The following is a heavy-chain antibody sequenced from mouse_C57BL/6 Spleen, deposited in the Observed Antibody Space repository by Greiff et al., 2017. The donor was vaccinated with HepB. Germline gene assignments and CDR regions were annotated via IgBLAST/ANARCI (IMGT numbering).Heavy chain of an antibody. D-gene: IGHD1-1*01. Sequence: QVQLQQSGAELVKPGASVKISCKASGYAFSSYWMNWVKQRPGKGLEWIGQIYPGDGDTNYNGKFKGKATLTADKSSSTAYMQLSSLTSEDSAVYFCAEGSSHYYDMDYWGQGTSVTVSS. CDR1: GYAFSSYW. CDR2: IYPGDGDT. V-gene: IGHV1-80*01. CDR3: AEGSSHYYDMDY. J-gene: IGHJ4*01.